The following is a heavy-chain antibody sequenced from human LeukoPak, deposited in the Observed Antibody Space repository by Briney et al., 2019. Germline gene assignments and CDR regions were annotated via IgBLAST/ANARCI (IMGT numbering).Heavy chain of an antibody. J-gene: IGHJ4*02. D-gene: IGHD3-10*01. CDR3: VRSLYGSGSYNKGDGYFDY. Sequence: PGGSLRLSCEGSGFTFSNYWMTWVRQAPGKGLEWVANIKPDGSEKHYADSVEGRFTISRDNAKNSLYLQMSSLRAEDTAVYYCVRSLYGSGSYNKGDGYFDYWGQGTLVTVSS. CDR1: GFTFSNYW. CDR2: IKPDGSEK. V-gene: IGHV3-7*01.